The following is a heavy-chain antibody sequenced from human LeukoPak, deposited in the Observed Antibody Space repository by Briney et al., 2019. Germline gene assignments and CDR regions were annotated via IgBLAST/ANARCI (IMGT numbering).Heavy chain of an antibody. CDR3: ASAQLGPFDI. Sequence: SVKVSCKASGGTFSSYAISWVRQAPGQGLEWMGRIIPILGIANYAQKFQGRVTTTRDTSTSTVYMELSSLRSEDTAVYYCASAQLGPFDIWGQGTMVTVSS. J-gene: IGHJ3*02. CDR1: GGTFSSYA. V-gene: IGHV1-69*04. D-gene: IGHD6-6*01. CDR2: IIPILGIA.